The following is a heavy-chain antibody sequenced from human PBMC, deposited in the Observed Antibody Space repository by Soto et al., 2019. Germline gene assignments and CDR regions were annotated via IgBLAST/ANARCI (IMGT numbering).Heavy chain of an antibody. D-gene: IGHD3-10*01. CDR3: ARDGWGTYPSAAFDI. CDR1: GGSISSYY. Sequence: SETLSLTCTVSGGSISSYYWSWIRQPPGKGLEWIGYIYYSGRTNYNPSLKSRVTISVDTSKTQFSLKLSSVPAADTALYYCARDGWGTYPSAAFDIWGQGTMVTVSS. CDR2: IYYSGRT. J-gene: IGHJ3*02. V-gene: IGHV4-59*01.